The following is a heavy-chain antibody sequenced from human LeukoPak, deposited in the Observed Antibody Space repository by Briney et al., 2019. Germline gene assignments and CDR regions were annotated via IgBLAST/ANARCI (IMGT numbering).Heavy chain of an antibody. Sequence: SETLSLTCTVSGGSISSGSYYWSWIRQPAGKGLEWIGRIYTSGITNYNPSLKGRVTMSVDTSKSQFSLNLSSVTAADTAVYYCARVLVLGELNWFDPWGQGTLVTVSS. D-gene: IGHD3-16*01. J-gene: IGHJ5*02. V-gene: IGHV4-61*02. CDR1: GGSISSGSYY. CDR2: IYTSGIT. CDR3: ARVLVLGELNWFDP.